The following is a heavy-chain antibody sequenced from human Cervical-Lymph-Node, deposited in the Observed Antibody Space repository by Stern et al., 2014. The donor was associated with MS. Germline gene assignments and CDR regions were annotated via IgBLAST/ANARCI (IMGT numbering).Heavy chain of an antibody. CDR3: ARRARGVLYSGYFDS. Sequence: EVQLVQSGAEVKKPGESLKISCKASGYTFATYWIGWVRQVPGKGLEWMGFIYPDDSDTRYNPSFQGQVSISADKSINTAYLQWSSLKASDTAIFYCARRARGVLYSGYFDSWGQGTLVTVSS. V-gene: IGHV5-51*03. J-gene: IGHJ4*02. CDR2: IYPDDSDT. D-gene: IGHD2-15*01. CDR1: GYTFATYW.